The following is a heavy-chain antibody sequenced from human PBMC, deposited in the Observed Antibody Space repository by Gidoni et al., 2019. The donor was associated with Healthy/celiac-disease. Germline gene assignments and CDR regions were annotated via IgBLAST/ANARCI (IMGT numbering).Heavy chain of an antibody. CDR3: ARGSSSWYKLVRYYYGMDV. V-gene: IGHV1-69*01. CDR1: GGTFTSYA. J-gene: IGHJ6*02. Sequence: QMQLVQSGAQVKKPGSSGKVSSQASGGTFTSYAISWVRQAPGQGLEWMGGIIPSFGTENYAQKFHGRVTITADESTSTAYMELSSLRSEDTAVYYCARGSSSWYKLVRYYYGMDVWGQGTTVTVSS. CDR2: IIPSFGTE. D-gene: IGHD6-13*01.